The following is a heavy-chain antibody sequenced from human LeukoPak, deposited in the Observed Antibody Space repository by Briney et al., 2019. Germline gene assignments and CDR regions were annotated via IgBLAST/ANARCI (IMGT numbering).Heavy chain of an antibody. CDR1: GYTLTSYY. CDR2: INLSGGST. Sequence: ASVKVSCKASGYTLTSYYMHWVRQAPGQGLEWMGIINLSGGSTSYAQKFQGRVTMTRDTSTSTVYMELSSLRSEDTAVYYCARAGSEPDFDYWGQGTLVTVSS. V-gene: IGHV1-46*01. CDR3: ARAGSEPDFDY. D-gene: IGHD1-1*01. J-gene: IGHJ4*02.